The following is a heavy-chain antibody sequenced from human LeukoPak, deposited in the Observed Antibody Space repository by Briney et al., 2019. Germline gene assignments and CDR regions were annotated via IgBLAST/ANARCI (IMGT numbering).Heavy chain of an antibody. Sequence: ASVKVSCKASGYTFTSYAMNWVRQAPGQGLEWMGWINTNTGNPTYAQGFTGRFVFSLDTSVSTAYLQISSLKAEDTAVYYCARDRRIAAAGISSWFDPWGQGTLVTVSS. D-gene: IGHD6-13*01. CDR3: ARDRRIAAAGISSWFDP. CDR1: GYTFTSYA. V-gene: IGHV7-4-1*02. CDR2: INTNTGNP. J-gene: IGHJ5*02.